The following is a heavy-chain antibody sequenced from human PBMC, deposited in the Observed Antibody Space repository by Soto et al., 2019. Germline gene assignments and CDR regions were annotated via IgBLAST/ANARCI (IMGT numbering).Heavy chain of an antibody. D-gene: IGHD3-9*01. V-gene: IGHV4-31*03. J-gene: IGHJ4*02. CDR1: GDSISSGVNF. CDR3: ARGVDSLTGRYFDY. Sequence: SETLSLTCSVSGDSISSGVNFWSWIRQHPGKGLEWIGHIYNTGSAYFNPSLKSRAVISVDTPKNHFSLSLRSLTAADTAVYYCARGVDSLTGRYFDYWGPGTLVTVSS. CDR2: IYNTGSA.